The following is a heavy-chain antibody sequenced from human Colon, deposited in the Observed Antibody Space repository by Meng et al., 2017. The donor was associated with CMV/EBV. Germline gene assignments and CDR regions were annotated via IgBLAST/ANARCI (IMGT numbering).Heavy chain of an antibody. CDR3: ARDPFIKAFDI. CDR1: GFTFSNYW. J-gene: IGHJ3*02. Sequence: GGSLRLSCAASGFTFSNYWMTWLRQAPGRGLELVAHIKEDGSEKYFVGSVKGRFTISRDNAKNSLYLQMNSLRAEDTAAYYCARDPFIKAFDIWGQGTMVTVS. CDR2: IKEDGSEK. V-gene: IGHV3-7*01.